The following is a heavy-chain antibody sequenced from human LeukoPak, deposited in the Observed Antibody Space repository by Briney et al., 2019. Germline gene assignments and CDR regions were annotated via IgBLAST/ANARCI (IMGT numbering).Heavy chain of an antibody. CDR2: ISAYNGDT. J-gene: IGHJ6*03. CDR1: GYTFTSYG. D-gene: IGHD6-13*01. Sequence: GASVKVSCKASGYTFTSYGINWVRQAPGQGLEWMGWISAYNGDTNYAQKLQGRVTMTTDTSTSTAYMKLSSLRSEDTAVYYCARVVGLTGYSSNWYSGYYYYMDVWGKGTTVTVSS. V-gene: IGHV1-18*01. CDR3: ARVVGLTGYSSNWYSGYYYYMDV.